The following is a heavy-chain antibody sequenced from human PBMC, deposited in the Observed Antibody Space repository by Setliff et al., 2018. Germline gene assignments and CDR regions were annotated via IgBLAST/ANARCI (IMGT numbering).Heavy chain of an antibody. CDR1: GGSISGGDYY. Sequence: SETLSLTCTVSGGSISGGDYYWSWIRQPPGKGLEWIGYIYYSGRTYYNPSLKSRVTISVDTSKNQFSLKLSSVTAADTAVYYCARGVWFGELLQAFDIWGQGTMVTVSS. V-gene: IGHV4-30-4*08. D-gene: IGHD3-10*01. J-gene: IGHJ3*02. CDR2: IYYSGRT. CDR3: ARGVWFGELLQAFDI.